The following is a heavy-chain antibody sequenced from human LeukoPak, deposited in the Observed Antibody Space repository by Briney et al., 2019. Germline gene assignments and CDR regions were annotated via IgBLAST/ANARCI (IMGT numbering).Heavy chain of an antibody. CDR1: GGSFSGYY. J-gene: IGHJ6*03. Sequence: SETLSLTCAVYGGSFSGYYWSWIRQPPGKGLEWIGEINHSGSTNYNPSLKSRVTISVDTSKNQFSLKLSSVTAADTAVYYCARGRGRSSGWCRGYYYYMDVWGKGTTVTVSS. CDR3: ARGRGRSSGWCRGYYYYMDV. V-gene: IGHV4-34*01. D-gene: IGHD6-19*01. CDR2: INHSGST.